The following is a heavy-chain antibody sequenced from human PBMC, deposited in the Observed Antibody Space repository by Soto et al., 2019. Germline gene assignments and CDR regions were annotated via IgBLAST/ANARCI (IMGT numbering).Heavy chain of an antibody. V-gene: IGHV3-48*03. Sequence: GGSLRLSCAASGFTFSSYEMNWVRQAPGKGLEWVSYISSSGSTIYYADSVKGRFTISRDNAKNSLYLQMNSLRAEDTAVYYCAGDWLRFTYYYGMDVWGQGTTVTVSS. CDR2: ISSSGSTI. CDR1: GFTFSSYE. J-gene: IGHJ6*02. D-gene: IGHD5-12*01. CDR3: AGDWLRFTYYYGMDV.